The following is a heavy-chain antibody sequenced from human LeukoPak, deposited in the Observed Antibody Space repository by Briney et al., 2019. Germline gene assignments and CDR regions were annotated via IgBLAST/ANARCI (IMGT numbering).Heavy chain of an antibody. D-gene: IGHD3-22*01. Sequence: GASVKVPCKASGYTFTSYDINWVRQATGQGLEWMGWMNPNSGNTGYAQKFQGRVTMTRNTSISTAYMELSSLRSEDTAVYYCARATYYYDSSGYYYDYYYGMDVWGQGTTVTVSS. CDR3: ARATYYYDSSGYYYDYYYGMDV. CDR1: GYTFTSYD. J-gene: IGHJ6*02. CDR2: MNPNSGNT. V-gene: IGHV1-8*01.